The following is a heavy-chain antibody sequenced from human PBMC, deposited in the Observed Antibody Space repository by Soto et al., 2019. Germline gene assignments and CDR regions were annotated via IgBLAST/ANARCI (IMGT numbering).Heavy chain of an antibody. CDR1: GYTFTSYG. CDR2: ISAYNGNT. Sequence: ASVKVSCKASGYTFTSYGISWVRQAPGQGLEWMGWISAYNGNTNYAQKLQGRDTMTTDTSTSTAYMELRSLRSDDTAVYYCAGDSSSWYGYYYYGMDVWGQGTTVTVSS. CDR3: AGDSSSWYGYYYYGMDV. D-gene: IGHD6-13*01. J-gene: IGHJ6*02. V-gene: IGHV1-18*01.